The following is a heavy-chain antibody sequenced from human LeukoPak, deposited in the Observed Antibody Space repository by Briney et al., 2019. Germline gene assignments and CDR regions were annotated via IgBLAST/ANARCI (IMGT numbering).Heavy chain of an antibody. CDR2: IYYSGST. Sequence: PSETQSLTCTVSGGSISSYYWSWIRQPPGKGLEWIGYIYYSGSTNYNPSLKSRVTISVDTSKNQFSLKLSSVTAADTAVYYCARGTVPYYYYYGMDVWGQGTTVTDSS. CDR1: GGSISSYY. J-gene: IGHJ6*02. CDR3: ARGTVPYYYYYGMDV. V-gene: IGHV4-59*01. D-gene: IGHD4-17*01.